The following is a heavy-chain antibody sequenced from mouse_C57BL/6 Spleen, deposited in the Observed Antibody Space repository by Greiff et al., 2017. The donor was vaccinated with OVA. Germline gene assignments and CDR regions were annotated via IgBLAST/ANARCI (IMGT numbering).Heavy chain of an antibody. D-gene: IGHD1-1*02. CDR1: GFTFTDYY. V-gene: IGHV7-3*01. CDR3: ARYYDGSFAY. CDR2: IRNKANGYTT. J-gene: IGHJ3*01. Sequence: EVKLMESGGGLVQPGGSLSLSCAASGFTFTDYYMSWVRQPPGKALEWLGFIRNKANGYTTEYSASVKGRFTISRDNSQSILYLQMNALRAEDSATYYCARYYDGSFAYWGQGTLVTVSA.